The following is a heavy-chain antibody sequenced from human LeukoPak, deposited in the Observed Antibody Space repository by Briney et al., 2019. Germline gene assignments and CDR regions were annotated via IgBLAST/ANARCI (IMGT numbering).Heavy chain of an antibody. D-gene: IGHD3-10*01. CDR1: GGSISSSSYY. J-gene: IGHJ4*02. CDR3: ARVWYYYGSGSYYKSPYFDY. V-gene: IGHV4-39*07. Sequence: SETLSLTCTVSGGSISSSSYYWGWIRQPPGKGLEWIGSIYYSGSTYYNPSLKSRVTISVDTSKNQFSLKLSSVTAADTAVYYCARVWYYYGSGSYYKSPYFDYWGQGTLVTVSS. CDR2: IYYSGST.